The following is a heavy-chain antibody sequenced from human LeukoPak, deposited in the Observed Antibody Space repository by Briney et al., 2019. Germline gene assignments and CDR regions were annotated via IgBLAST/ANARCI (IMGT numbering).Heavy chain of an antibody. J-gene: IGHJ4*02. CDR3: AKASGYCSSTTSCYLYFDY. D-gene: IGHD2-2*01. CDR2: INNSGGST. CDR1: GFTFSSYA. V-gene: IGHV3-23*01. Sequence: GGSLRFSCAASGFTFSSYAMSWVRQAPGKGLEWVSGINNSGGSTYYADSVKDRFTISRDNSKNTLYLQMNSLRDEDTAVYYCAKASGYCSSTTSCYLYFDYWGQGTLVTVSS.